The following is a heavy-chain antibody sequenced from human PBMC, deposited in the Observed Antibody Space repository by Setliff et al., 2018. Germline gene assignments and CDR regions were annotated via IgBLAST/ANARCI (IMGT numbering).Heavy chain of an antibody. CDR3: ARRGMSSSWFQGYFDY. J-gene: IGHJ4*02. V-gene: IGHV1-18*01. D-gene: IGHD6-13*01. CDR2: ISAYNGNT. Sequence: ASVKVSCKASGYTFTSYGISRVRQAPGQGLEWMGWISAYNGNTNYAQKLQGRVTMTTDTSTSTAYMELRSLRSDDTAVYYCARRGMSSSWFQGYFDYWGQGTMVTVSS. CDR1: GYTFTSYG.